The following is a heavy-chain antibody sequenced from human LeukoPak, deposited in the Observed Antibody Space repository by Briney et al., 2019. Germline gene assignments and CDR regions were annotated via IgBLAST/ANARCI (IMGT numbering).Heavy chain of an antibody. CDR1: GFTFSSYS. J-gene: IGHJ1*01. Sequence: GGSLRLSCAASGFTFSSYSMNWVRQAPGKGLEWVSSISSSSSYIYYADSVKGRFTISRDNAKNSLYLQMNSLRAEDTALYYCAKEAPFSYYDSSGYYSRYFQHWGQGTLVTVSS. V-gene: IGHV3-21*04. CDR3: AKEAPFSYYDSSGYYSRYFQH. D-gene: IGHD3-22*01. CDR2: ISSSSSYI.